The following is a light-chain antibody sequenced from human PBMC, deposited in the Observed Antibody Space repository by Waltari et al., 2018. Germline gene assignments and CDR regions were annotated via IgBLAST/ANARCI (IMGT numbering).Light chain of an antibody. CDR2: RNN. Sequence: QSVLTQPPSASGTPGPRVTIPCSGSGSNMRSNYIYRYQQLPGTAPKLLIYRNNQRPSGVPDRFSGSKSGTSASLAISGLRSEDEADYYCAAWDDSLSGVVFGGGTKLTVL. J-gene: IGLJ2*01. CDR3: AAWDDSLSGVV. V-gene: IGLV1-47*01. CDR1: GSNMRSNY.